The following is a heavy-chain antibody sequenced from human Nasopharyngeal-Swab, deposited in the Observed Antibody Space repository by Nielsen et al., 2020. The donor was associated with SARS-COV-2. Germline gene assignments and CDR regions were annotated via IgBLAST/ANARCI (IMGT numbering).Heavy chain of an antibody. V-gene: IGHV6-1*01. D-gene: IGHD3-16*01. CDR2: TYYRSKWYN. J-gene: IGHJ3*02. CDR3: ARRQMGAHAFDI. CDR1: GDSVSSNNAA. Sequence: SQTLSLTCAISGDSVSSNNAAWNWIRQSPSRGLEWLGRTYYRSKWYNEYAASVKSRVTINPDTSKNQISRQVNSMTAEDTAVYYCARRQMGAHAFDIWGQGTMVTVSS.